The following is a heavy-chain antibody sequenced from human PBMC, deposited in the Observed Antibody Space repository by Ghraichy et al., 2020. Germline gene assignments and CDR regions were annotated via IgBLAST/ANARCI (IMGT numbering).Heavy chain of an antibody. J-gene: IGHJ6*02. Sequence: SETLSLTCAVYGGSFSGYYWSWIRQPPGKGLEWIGEINHSGSTNYNPSLKSRVTISVDTSKNQFSLKLSSVTAADTAVYYCARGLIVVAGWPQYYYYGMDVWGQGTTVTVSS. CDR3: ARGLIVVAGWPQYYYYGMDV. V-gene: IGHV4-34*01. CDR2: INHSGST. CDR1: GGSFSGYY. D-gene: IGHD2-2*01.